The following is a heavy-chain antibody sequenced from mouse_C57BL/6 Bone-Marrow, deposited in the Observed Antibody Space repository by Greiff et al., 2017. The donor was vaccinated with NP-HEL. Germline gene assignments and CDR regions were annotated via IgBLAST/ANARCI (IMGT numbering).Heavy chain of an antibody. Sequence: EVQLQQSGPELVKPGASVKISCKASGYTFTDYYMNWVKQSHGKSLEWIGDINPNNGGTSYNQTFKGKATLTVDKSSSPAFMQLRSLPSEDSAVYYCARGDYYGSSVSWFAYWGQGTLVTVSA. V-gene: IGHV1-26*01. CDR2: INPNNGGT. D-gene: IGHD1-1*01. J-gene: IGHJ3*01. CDR1: GYTFTDYY. CDR3: ARGDYYGSSVSWFAY.